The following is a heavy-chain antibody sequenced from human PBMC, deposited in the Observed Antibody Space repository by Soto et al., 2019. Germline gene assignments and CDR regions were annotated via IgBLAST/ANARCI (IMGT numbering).Heavy chain of an antibody. J-gene: IGHJ5*01. CDR2: INTYKGDT. CDR1: GYTFRNYA. Sequence: QVHLVQSGAEVKEPGASVKVSCKASGYTFRNYAITWVRQAPGQGLEWMGWINTYKGDTNYAHKFQGRVTMTTATSTSTAYMELRSLRSDDTAIYYCARDAAFWSGRNLNWFDSWGQGTLVTVSS. CDR3: ARDAAFWSGRNLNWFDS. V-gene: IGHV1-18*04. D-gene: IGHD3-3*01.